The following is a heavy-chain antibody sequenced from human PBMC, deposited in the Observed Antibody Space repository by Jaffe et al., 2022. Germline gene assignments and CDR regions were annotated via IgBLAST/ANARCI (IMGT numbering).Heavy chain of an antibody. V-gene: IGHV3-48*03. D-gene: IGHD4-17*01. CDR1: GFTFSSYE. J-gene: IGHJ4*02. Sequence: EVQLVESGGGLVQPGGSLRLSCAASGFTFSSYEMNWVRQAPGKGLEWVSYISSSGSTIYYADSVKGRFTISRDNAKNSLYLQMNSLRAEDTAVYYCARTKAAMHDYGDYVAGDYFDYWGQGTLVTVSS. CDR3: ARTKAAMHDYGDYVAGDYFDY. CDR2: ISSSGSTI.